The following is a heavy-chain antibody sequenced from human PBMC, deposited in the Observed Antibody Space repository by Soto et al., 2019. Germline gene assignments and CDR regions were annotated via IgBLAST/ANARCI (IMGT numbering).Heavy chain of an antibody. CDR3: ARARVAGTFFDY. CDR2: IFHTGTT. V-gene: IGHV4-38-2*02. Sequence: SETLSLTCTVSGGSISSGYHWAWIQQPPGMRLVWVASIFHTGTTYYNPSLTSRVTISVDTSKNQFSLKLSSVTAADTAVYYCARARVAGTFFDYWGQGTLVTVSS. CDR1: GGSISSGYH. J-gene: IGHJ4*02. D-gene: IGHD6-19*01.